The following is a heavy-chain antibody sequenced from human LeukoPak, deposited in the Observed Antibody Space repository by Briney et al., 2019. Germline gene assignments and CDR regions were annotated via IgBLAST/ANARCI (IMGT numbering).Heavy chain of an antibody. V-gene: IGHV1-46*01. Sequence: ASVKVSCKASGYTFTSYYMHWVRQAPGQGLEWMGIINPSGGSTSYAQKFQGRVTMTRDTSTSTVYMELSSLRSEDTAVYYCARGKASNDFWSGPYNWFDPWGQGTLVTVSS. CDR1: GYTFTSYY. CDR2: INPSGGST. J-gene: IGHJ5*02. D-gene: IGHD3-3*01. CDR3: ARGKASNDFWSGPYNWFDP.